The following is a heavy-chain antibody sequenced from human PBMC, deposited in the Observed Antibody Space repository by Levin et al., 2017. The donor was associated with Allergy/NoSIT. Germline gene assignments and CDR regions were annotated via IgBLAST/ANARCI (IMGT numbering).Heavy chain of an antibody. V-gene: IGHV3-21*01. J-gene: IGHJ4*02. CDR3: ARDRVPGDGDVLDFDY. D-gene: IGHD4-17*01. Sequence: PGGSLRLSCAASGFTFSSYSMNWVRQAPGKGLEWVSSISSSSSYIYYADSVKGRFTISRDNAKNSLYLQMNSLRAEDTAVYYWARDRVPGDGDVLDFDYWGQGTLVTVSS. CDR2: ISSSSSYI. CDR1: GFTFSSYS.